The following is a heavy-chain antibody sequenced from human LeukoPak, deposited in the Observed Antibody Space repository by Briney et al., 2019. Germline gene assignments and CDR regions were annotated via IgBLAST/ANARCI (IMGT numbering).Heavy chain of an antibody. Sequence: SGGSLRLSCAASGSTFSSYWMSWVRQAPGKGLEWVANIKQDGSEKYYVDSVKGRFTISRDNAKNSLYLQMNSLRAEDTAVYYCARVYSSSFDYWGQGTLVTVSS. CDR1: GSTFSSYW. CDR2: IKQDGSEK. D-gene: IGHD6-6*01. J-gene: IGHJ4*02. CDR3: ARVYSSSFDY. V-gene: IGHV3-7*01.